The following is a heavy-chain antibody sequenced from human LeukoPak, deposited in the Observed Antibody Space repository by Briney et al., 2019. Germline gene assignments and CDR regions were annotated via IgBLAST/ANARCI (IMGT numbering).Heavy chain of an antibody. CDR1: GYTFTGYH. J-gene: IGHJ4*02. CDR3: ARGPYSSGWEGYFDY. Sequence: GASVKVSCKASGYTFTGYHMHWVRQAPGQGLEWMGWINPNSGGTNYAQKFQGRVTMTRDTSISTAYMELSRLRSDDTAVYYCARGPYSSGWEGYFDYWGQGTLVTVSS. V-gene: IGHV1-2*02. CDR2: INPNSGGT. D-gene: IGHD6-19*01.